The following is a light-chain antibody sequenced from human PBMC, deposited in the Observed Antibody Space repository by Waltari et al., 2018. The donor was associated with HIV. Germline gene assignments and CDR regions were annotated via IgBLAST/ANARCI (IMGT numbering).Light chain of an antibody. Sequence: QSALTQPPSASGSPGQSVTISCTGTSSDVGSYNFVSWYKQHPGKAPKLLIFEVSKRPSVVPDRFSGSKSGNTASLTVSVLQPEDEADYYCSSYAGSNNLLFGGGTKLTVL. V-gene: IGLV2-8*01. J-gene: IGLJ2*01. CDR2: EVS. CDR3: SSYAGSNNLL. CDR1: SSDVGSYNF.